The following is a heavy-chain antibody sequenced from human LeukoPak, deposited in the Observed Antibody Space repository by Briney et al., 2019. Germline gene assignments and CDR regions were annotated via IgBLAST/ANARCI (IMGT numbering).Heavy chain of an antibody. J-gene: IGHJ4*02. CDR1: GYTFTSYG. D-gene: IGHD2-15*01. CDR2: ISAYNGNT. Sequence: ASVKVSCKASGYTFTSYGISWVRQAPGQGLEWVGWISAYNGNTNYAQKLQGRATMTTDTSTSTAYMELRSLRSDDTAVYYCARGGYCSGGSCYAFDYWGRGTLVTVSS. CDR3: ARGGYCSGGSCYAFDY. V-gene: IGHV1-18*01.